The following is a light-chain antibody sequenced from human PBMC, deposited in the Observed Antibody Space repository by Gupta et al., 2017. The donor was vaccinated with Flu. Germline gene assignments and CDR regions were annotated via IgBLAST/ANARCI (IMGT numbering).Light chain of an antibody. CDR1: QSISNDY. CDR3: QQYGTSPPYT. Sequence: RATLSCRASQSISNDYLAWYQQKPGQAPRLLIFGASSRATGTPDRFSGSGSGTDFTLTSRRLESEDFAVYYCQQYGTSPPYTFGQGTKLEI. J-gene: IGKJ2*01. CDR2: GAS. V-gene: IGKV3-20*01.